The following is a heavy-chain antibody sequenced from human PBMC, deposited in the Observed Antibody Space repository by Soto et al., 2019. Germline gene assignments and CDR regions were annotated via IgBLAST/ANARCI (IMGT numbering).Heavy chain of an antibody. CDR3: ARPVGVAGSYYYYYGMDV. D-gene: IGHD6-19*01. Sequence: PGEALKISCKGSGYSFTSYWISWLRQMPGKGLEWMGRIDPNDSYTNYSPSFQGHVTISADKSISTAYLQWSSLKASDTAMYYCARPVGVAGSYYYYYGMDVWGQGTTVTVSS. CDR1: GYSFTSYW. V-gene: IGHV5-10-1*01. CDR2: IDPNDSYT. J-gene: IGHJ6*02.